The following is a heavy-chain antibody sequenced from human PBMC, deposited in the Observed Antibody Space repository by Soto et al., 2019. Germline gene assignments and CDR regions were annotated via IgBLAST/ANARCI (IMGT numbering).Heavy chain of an antibody. CDR2: ISGSGGST. Sequence: LRLSCAASGFTFSSYAMSWVRQAPGKGLEWVSAISGSGGSTYYADSVKGRFTISRDNSKNTLYLQMNSLRAEDTAVYYCAKIVGPSTWVFDYWGQGTLVTVSS. V-gene: IGHV3-23*01. D-gene: IGHD3-3*01. CDR1: GFTFSSYA. CDR3: AKIVGPSTWVFDY. J-gene: IGHJ4*02.